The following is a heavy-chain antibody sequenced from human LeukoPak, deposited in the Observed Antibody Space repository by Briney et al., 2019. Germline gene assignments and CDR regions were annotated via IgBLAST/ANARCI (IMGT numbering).Heavy chain of an antibody. CDR2: ISGSGGST. CDR1: GFTFSGYA. V-gene: IGHV3-23*01. J-gene: IGHJ4*02. Sequence: GGSLRLSCAASGFTFSGYAMSWVRQAPGKGLEWVSAISGSGGSTYYADSVKGRFTISRDNSKNTLYLQMNSLRAEDTAVYYCAKEKEDYYDSSGFDYWGQGTLVTVSS. D-gene: IGHD3-22*01. CDR3: AKEKEDYYDSSGFDY.